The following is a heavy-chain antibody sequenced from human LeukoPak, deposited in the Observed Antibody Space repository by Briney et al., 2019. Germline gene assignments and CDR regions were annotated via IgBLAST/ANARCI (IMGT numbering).Heavy chain of an antibody. CDR1: GFTFSSYG. V-gene: IGHV3-30*02. J-gene: IGHJ4*02. CDR3: ATYCTFRACSGTKYDS. Sequence: GGTLRLSCAASGFTFSSYGMHWVRQAPGKGLEWVAFIRYDGSNKYYADSVKGRFTISRDNSKNTLYLQMHSLTAEDTALYYCATYCTFRACSGTKYDSWGPGTLVTVSS. D-gene: IGHD1-1*01. CDR2: IRYDGSNK.